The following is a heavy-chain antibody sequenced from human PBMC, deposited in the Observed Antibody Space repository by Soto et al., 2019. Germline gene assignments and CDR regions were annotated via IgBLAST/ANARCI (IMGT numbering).Heavy chain of an antibody. CDR1: GGTFSSYA. D-gene: IGHD3-9*01. CDR3: ASAPPYSDILTAPTCFDP. CDR2: IIPIFGTA. Sequence: SVKVSCKASGGTFSSYAISWVRQAPGQGLEWMGGIIPIFGTANYAQKFQGRVTITADESTSTAYMELSSLRAEDTAVYYCASAPPYSDILTAPTCFDPWGRG. J-gene: IGHJ5*02. V-gene: IGHV1-69*13.